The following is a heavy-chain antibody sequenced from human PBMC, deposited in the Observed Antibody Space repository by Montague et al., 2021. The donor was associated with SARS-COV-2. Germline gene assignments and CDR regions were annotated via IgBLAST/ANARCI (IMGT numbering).Heavy chain of an antibody. V-gene: IGHV4-34*01. CDR1: SGSLRNYY. Sequence: SETLSLTCAVTSGSLRNYYWSWIRQPPGKGLEWIGEIRLPGGSNXKPSLKGRVTISLDTSNNQVSLSLNSVTAADTAVYYCARAGSQRFLELWGRGTLVTVSS. CDR3: ARAGSQRFLEL. CDR2: IRLPGGS. D-gene: IGHD1-1*01. J-gene: IGHJ2*01.